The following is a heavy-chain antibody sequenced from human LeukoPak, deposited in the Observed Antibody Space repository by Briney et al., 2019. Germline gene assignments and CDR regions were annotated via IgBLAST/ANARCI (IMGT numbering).Heavy chain of an antibody. D-gene: IGHD6-13*01. CDR1: GGTFSSYA. CDR3: ARSIAAAGKDWFDP. J-gene: IGHJ5*02. CDR2: IIPIFGTA. Sequence: ASVKVSCNASGGTFSSYAISWVRQPPGQGLEWMGGIIPIFGTANYEQKFQDRVTITAAESTSTAYMELSSLRSEDTAVYYCARSIAAAGKDWFDPWGQGTLVTVSS. V-gene: IGHV1-69*13.